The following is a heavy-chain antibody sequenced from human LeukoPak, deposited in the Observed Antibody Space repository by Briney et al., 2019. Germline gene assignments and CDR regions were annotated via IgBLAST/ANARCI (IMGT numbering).Heavy chain of an antibody. Sequence: SETLSLTCTVSGGSISSGGYYWSWIRQHPGRGLEWIGYVYYSGSTLYNPSLKSRLTISVDTSKNQFPLKLTSVTVADTAVYYCARGMSGTYFDFDCWGQGTLVTVSS. J-gene: IGHJ4*02. CDR2: VYYSGST. CDR1: GGSISSGGYY. CDR3: ARGMSGTYFDFDC. V-gene: IGHV4-31*03. D-gene: IGHD1-26*01.